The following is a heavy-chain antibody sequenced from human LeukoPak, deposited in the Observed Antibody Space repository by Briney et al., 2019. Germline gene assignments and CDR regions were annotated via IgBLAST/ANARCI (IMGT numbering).Heavy chain of an antibody. J-gene: IGHJ4*02. V-gene: IGHV1-69*05. Sequence: SVKVSCKASGGTFSSYAISWVRQAPGQGLEWMGGIIPIFGTANYAQKFQGRVTTTTDESTSTAYMELSSLRSEDTAVYYCAREAVEMATGPLDYWGQGTLVTVSS. D-gene: IGHD5-24*01. CDR3: AREAVEMATGPLDY. CDR1: GGTFSSYA. CDR2: IIPIFGTA.